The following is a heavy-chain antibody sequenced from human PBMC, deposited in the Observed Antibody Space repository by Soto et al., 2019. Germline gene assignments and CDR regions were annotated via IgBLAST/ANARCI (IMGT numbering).Heavy chain of an antibody. V-gene: IGHV3-48*01. CDR2: ISSSSSTI. J-gene: IGHJ4*02. CDR1: GCTFRNYS. Sequence: RLWYAASGCTFRNYSMNWVRQAPGKGLEWVSYISSSSSTIYYADSVKGRFTISRDNAKNSLYLQMNSLRAEDTAVYYCAIDDNWGQGTLVTVYS. CDR3: AIDDN.